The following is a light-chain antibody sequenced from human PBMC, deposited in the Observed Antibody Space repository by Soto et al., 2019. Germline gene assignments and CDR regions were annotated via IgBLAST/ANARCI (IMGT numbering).Light chain of an antibody. CDR1: QSVRSSY. J-gene: IGKJ5*01. V-gene: IGKV3-20*01. CDR2: GAS. CDR3: QQYSDLPMT. Sequence: EIVLTQSPATLSLSPGERATLSCRASQSVRSSYLAWYQQKPGQAPRLLIYGASSRASGIPDRFSGSGSGTDFTLTISRLEPEDFAVYFCQQYSDLPMTFGQGTRLEIK.